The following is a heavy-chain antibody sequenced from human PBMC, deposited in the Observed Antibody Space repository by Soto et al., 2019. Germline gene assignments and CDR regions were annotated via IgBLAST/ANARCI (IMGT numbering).Heavy chain of an antibody. Sequence: QVQLVQSGAEVKKPGASVKVSCKASGYTFTSYDINWVRQATGQGLEWMGWMNPNSGNTGYAQKFQGRVTMTRNTSISTAYMELSSLRSEDTAVYYCARAFGPSWGLHLGELSFDYWGQGTLVTVSS. CDR2: MNPNSGNT. CDR1: GYTFTSYD. J-gene: IGHJ4*02. CDR3: ARAFGPSWGLHLGELSFDY. V-gene: IGHV1-8*01. D-gene: IGHD3-16*02.